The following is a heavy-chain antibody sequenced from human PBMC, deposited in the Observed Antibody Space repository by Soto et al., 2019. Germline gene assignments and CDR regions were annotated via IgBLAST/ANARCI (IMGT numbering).Heavy chain of an antibody. CDR3: ARDAKGSSGEWFDP. D-gene: IGHD6-13*01. CDR2: IYYSGIT. V-gene: IGHV4-31*03. Sequence: PSETLSLTCTVSGGSISSGGYYWSWIRQHPGKGLEWIGYIYYSGITYYNPSLKSRVTISVDTSKNQFSLKLSSATAADTAVYYCARDAKGSSGEWFDPWGQGTLVTVSS. CDR1: GGSISSGGYY. J-gene: IGHJ5*02.